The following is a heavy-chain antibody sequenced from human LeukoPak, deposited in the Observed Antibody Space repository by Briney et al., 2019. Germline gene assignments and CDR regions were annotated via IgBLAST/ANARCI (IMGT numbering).Heavy chain of an antibody. CDR3: ARAHLTTVRGVIMSLSDLFDP. CDR2: INPSNGGT. Sequence: ASVKVSCKTSGYTFSGYYMHWVRQAPGQGLEWMGWINPSNGGTNFAQKFQGRVTMTRDTSISTAYMELSRLTSDDTAVYFCARAHLTTVRGVIMSLSDLFDPWGQGTLVTVSS. V-gene: IGHV1-2*02. CDR1: GYTFSGYY. D-gene: IGHD3-10*01. J-gene: IGHJ5*02.